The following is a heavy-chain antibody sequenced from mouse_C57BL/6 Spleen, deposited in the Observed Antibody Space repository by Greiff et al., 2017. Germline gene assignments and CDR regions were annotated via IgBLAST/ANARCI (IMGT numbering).Heavy chain of an antibody. J-gene: IGHJ4*01. V-gene: IGHV1-69*01. D-gene: IGHD2-4*01. Sequence: QVQLQQPGAELVMPGASVKLSCKASGYTFTSYWMHWVKQRPGQGLEWIGEIYPSDSYTNYNQKFKGKSTLTVDKSSSTAYMQLSSMTSEDSAVYYCARSGRHDDDGAMDYWGQGTSVTVSS. CDR3: ARSGRHDDDGAMDY. CDR1: GYTFTSYW. CDR2: IYPSDSYT.